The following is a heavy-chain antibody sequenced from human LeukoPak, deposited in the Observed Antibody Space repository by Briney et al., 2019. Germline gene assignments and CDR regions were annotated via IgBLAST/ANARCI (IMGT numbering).Heavy chain of an antibody. CDR2: IKRDGSEK. Sequence: GGSLRLSCAASGFTFSSYWMSWVRQAPGKGLEWVANIKRDGSEKYYVDSVKGRFTISRDNAKNSLYLQMNSLRAEDTAVYYCARVGIEGFWSGYYGDYYYYMDVWGKGTTVTVSS. J-gene: IGHJ6*03. D-gene: IGHD3-3*01. CDR3: ARVGIEGFWSGYYGDYYYYMDV. CDR1: GFTFSSYW. V-gene: IGHV3-7*01.